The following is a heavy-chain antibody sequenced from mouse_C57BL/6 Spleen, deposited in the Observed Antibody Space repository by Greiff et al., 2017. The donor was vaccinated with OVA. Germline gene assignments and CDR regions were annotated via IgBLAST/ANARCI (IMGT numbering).Heavy chain of an antibody. J-gene: IGHJ4*01. D-gene: IGHD2-1*01. CDR1: GYTFTSYW. CDR3: ARSRAYGNYGDYYAMDY. V-gene: IGHV1-72*01. CDR2: IDPNSGGT. Sequence: VQLQQPGAELVKPGASVKLSCKASGYTFTSYWMHWVKQRPGRGLEWIGRIDPNSGGTKYNEKFKSKATLTVDKPSSTAYMQLSRLTSEDSAVYYCARSRAYGNYGDYYAMDYWGQGTSVTVSS.